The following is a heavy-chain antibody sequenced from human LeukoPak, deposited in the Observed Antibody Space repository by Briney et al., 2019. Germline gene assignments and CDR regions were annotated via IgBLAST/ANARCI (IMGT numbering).Heavy chain of an antibody. CDR1: GFTFNDHY. CDR2: SRDKGNSYST. CDR3: TRLGTAPRDFDY. Sequence: GGSLRLSCAASGFTFNDHYIDWVRQAPGKGLEWVGRSRDKGNSYSTAYAASVRGRFTISRDDSKNSLYLQMNSLKIEDTAVYYCTRLGTAPRDFDYWGQGTLVTVSS. V-gene: IGHV3-72*01. D-gene: IGHD3-10*01. J-gene: IGHJ4*02.